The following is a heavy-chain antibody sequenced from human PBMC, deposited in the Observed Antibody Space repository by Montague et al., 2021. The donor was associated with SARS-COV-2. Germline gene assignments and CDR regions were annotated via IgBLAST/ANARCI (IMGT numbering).Heavy chain of an antibody. V-gene: IGHV3-74*01. J-gene: IGHJ6*03. Sequence: SLRLSCAASGFTFSSYWMHWVRQAPGKGPVWVSRINSDGSSTSYADSVKGRFTISRDNAKNTLYLQMNSLRAEDTAVYYCARGGYYDFWSGYRSHYYYYMDVWGKGTTVTVSS. CDR2: INSDGSST. CDR1: GFTFSSYW. CDR3: ARGGYYDFWSGYRSHYYYYMDV. D-gene: IGHD3-3*01.